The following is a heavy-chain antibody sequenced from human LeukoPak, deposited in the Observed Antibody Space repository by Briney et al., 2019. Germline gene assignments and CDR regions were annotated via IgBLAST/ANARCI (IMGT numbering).Heavy chain of an antibody. V-gene: IGHV4-59*01. CDR2: IYYSGST. D-gene: IGHD6-6*01. J-gene: IGHJ3*02. Sequence: SETLSLTCTVSGGSISSYYWSWIRQPPGKGLEWIGHIYYSGSTNYNPSLKSRVTISVDTSKNQFSLKLSSVTAADTAVYYCARAQQLVLSGAFDIWGQGTMVTVSS. CDR3: ARAQQLVLSGAFDI. CDR1: GGSISSYY.